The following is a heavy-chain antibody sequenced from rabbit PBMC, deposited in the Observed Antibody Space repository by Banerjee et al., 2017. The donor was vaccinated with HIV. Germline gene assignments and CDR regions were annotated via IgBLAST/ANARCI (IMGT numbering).Heavy chain of an antibody. CDR1: GFSFSSTYW. Sequence: QEQLEESGGDLVKPEGSLTLTCTASGFSFSSTYWICWVRQAPGKGLEWIGYIDPVFGSTYYASWVNGRFTISSHNAQNTLYLQLNSLTAADTATYFCARDLSYDDYTDFNLWGPGTLVTVS. CDR2: IDPVFGST. D-gene: IGHD2-1*01. CDR3: ARDLSYDDYTDFNL. J-gene: IGHJ4*01. V-gene: IGHV1S45*01.